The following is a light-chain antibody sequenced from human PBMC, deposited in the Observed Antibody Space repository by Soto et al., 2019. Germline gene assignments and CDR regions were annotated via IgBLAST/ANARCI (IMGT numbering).Light chain of an antibody. CDR1: SSDIGGYNY. J-gene: IGLJ1*01. V-gene: IGLV2-8*01. Sequence: QSALTQPPSASGSPGQSVTISCTGTSSDIGGYNYVSWYQQHQGKAPKLMIYEFSTRHAGVPDRCSGSKSGNTSSLTVSGLQAEDEADYYCSSYAGSNNYVVGSGTKLTVL. CDR2: EFS. CDR3: SSYAGSNNYV.